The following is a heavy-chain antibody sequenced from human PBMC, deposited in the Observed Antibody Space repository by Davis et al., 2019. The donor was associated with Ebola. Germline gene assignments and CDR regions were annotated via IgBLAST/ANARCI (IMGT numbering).Heavy chain of an antibody. J-gene: IGHJ6*02. D-gene: IGHD6-13*01. Sequence: ASVKVSCKVSGYNLTDLSIQWVRQAPGKGLEWMGGFDPEDGKTRYAQKFQGRVTMTTDTSTSTAYMELRSLRSDDTAVYYCARETQQLVTYGMDVWGQGTTVTVSS. CDR2: FDPEDGKT. CDR1: GYNLTDLS. CDR3: ARETQQLVTYGMDV. V-gene: IGHV1-24*01.